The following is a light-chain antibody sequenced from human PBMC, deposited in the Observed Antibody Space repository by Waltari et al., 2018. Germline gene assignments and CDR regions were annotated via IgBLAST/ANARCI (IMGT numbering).Light chain of an antibody. CDR2: GAS. Sequence: EIVLMQSPGTLSLSPGERATLSCRASQSVGRSLAWYQQKPGQAPRLLIYGASIRATGIPDRFSGGGSGTDFSLTISRLEPEDFAAYHCQHYVRLPVTFGQGTKVEIK. J-gene: IGKJ1*01. CDR1: QSVGRS. V-gene: IGKV3-20*01. CDR3: QHYVRLPVT.